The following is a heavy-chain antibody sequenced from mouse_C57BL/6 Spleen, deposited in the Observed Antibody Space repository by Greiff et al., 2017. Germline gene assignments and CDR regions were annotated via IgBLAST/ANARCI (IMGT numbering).Heavy chain of an antibody. CDR3: ASYYYGSSNWYFDV. V-gene: IGHV1-39*01. CDR2: IYPNNGTT. Sequence: QLQESGPELVKPGASVKISCKASGYSFTDYNMNWVKQSNGKSLEWIGVIYPNNGTTSYNQKFKGKATLTVDQSSSTAYMQLNSLTSEDSAVYYCASYYYGSSNWYFDVWGTGTTVTVSS. CDR1: GYSFTDYN. J-gene: IGHJ1*03. D-gene: IGHD1-1*01.